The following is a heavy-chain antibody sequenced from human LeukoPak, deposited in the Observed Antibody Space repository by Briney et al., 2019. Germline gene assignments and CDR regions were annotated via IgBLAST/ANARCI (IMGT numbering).Heavy chain of an antibody. CDR3: ASSSLRGSDAFDI. V-gene: IGHV6-1*01. J-gene: IGHJ3*02. CDR1: GDSVSNNNAA. D-gene: IGHD3-16*01. CDR2: TYYRSKWYT. Sequence: SQTLSLTCAISGDSVSNNNAAWNWIRQSPSRGLEWLGRTYYRSKWYTDYAVSVSSRITINPDASKNQFSLQLNSVTPEDAAVYYCASSSLRGSDAFDIWGQGTMVTVSS.